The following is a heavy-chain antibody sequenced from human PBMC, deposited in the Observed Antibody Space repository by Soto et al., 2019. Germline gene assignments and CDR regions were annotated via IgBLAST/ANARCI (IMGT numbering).Heavy chain of an antibody. V-gene: IGHV3-15*01. CDR2: IKSKTDGGTT. CDR3: TPDTPPPRYCTNGVCYTGFDY. Sequence: GGSLRLSCAASGFTFSNAWMSWVRQAPGKGLEWVGRIKSKTDGGTTDYAAPVKGRFTISRDDSKNTLYLQMNSLKTEDTAVYYCTPDTPPPRYCTNGVCYTGFDYWGQGTLVTVSS. CDR1: GFTFSNAW. D-gene: IGHD2-8*01. J-gene: IGHJ4*02.